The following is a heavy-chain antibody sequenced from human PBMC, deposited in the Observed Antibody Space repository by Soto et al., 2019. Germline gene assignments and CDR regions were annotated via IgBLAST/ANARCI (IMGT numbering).Heavy chain of an antibody. CDR2: IYYSGST. CDR1: GGSISSGGYY. J-gene: IGHJ4*02. D-gene: IGHD3-16*02. CDR3: ARSPLTFGGVIDQFDY. Sequence: QVQLQESGPGLVKPSQTLSLTCTVSGGSISSGGYYWSWIRQHPGKGLEWIGYIYYSGSTYYNPSLKSRVTISVHTSKNQFSLKLSSVTAADTAVYYCARSPLTFGGVIDQFDYWGQGTLVTVSS. V-gene: IGHV4-31*03.